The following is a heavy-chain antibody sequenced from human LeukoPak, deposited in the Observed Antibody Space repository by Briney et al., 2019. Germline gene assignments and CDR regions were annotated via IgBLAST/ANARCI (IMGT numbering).Heavy chain of an antibody. CDR3: AKMAYCGGDCYFDYFDY. J-gene: IGHJ4*02. CDR2: ISSSSSYI. V-gene: IGHV3-21*01. Sequence: PGGSLRLSCAASGFTFSSYSMNWVRQAPGKGLEWVSSISSSSSYIYYADSVKGRFTISRDNAENSLYLQMNSLRAEDTAVYYCAKMAYCGGDCYFDYFDYWGQGTLVTVSS. D-gene: IGHD2-21*02. CDR1: GFTFSSYS.